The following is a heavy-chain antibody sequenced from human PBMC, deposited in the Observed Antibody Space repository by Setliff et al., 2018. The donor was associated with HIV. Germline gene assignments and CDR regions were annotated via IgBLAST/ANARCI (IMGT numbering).Heavy chain of an antibody. J-gene: IGHJ4*02. CDR2: IYYSGTT. Sequence: SETLSLTCSVSGGSILSGGYYWSWIRQHPGRGLEWIGYIYYSGTTYYNPSLESRVTISVDTSKNQFSLKLSSVTAADTAVYYCAREGTTVTLDYWGQGTLVTVSS. V-gene: IGHV4-31*03. CDR1: GGSILSGGYY. D-gene: IGHD4-4*01. CDR3: AREGTTVTLDY.